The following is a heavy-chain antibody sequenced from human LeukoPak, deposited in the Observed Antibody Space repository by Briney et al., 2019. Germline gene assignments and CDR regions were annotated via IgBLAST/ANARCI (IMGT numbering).Heavy chain of an antibody. V-gene: IGHV4-61*01. CDR2: IYYSGST. Sequence: PSETLSLTCTVSGGSVSSGSYYWSWIRQPPGKGLEWIGYIYYSGSTNYNPSLKSRVTISVDTSKNQFSLKLSSVTAADTAVYYCARSMAAYYYYYYGMDVWGQGTTVTVSS. CDR1: GGSVSSGSYY. D-gene: IGHD6-6*01. CDR3: ARSMAAYYYYYYGMDV. J-gene: IGHJ6*02.